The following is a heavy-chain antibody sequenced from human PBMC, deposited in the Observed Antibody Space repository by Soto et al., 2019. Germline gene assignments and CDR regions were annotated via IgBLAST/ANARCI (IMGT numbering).Heavy chain of an antibody. CDR3: ARLDIVVVVAANDAFDI. CDR1: GGSISSSSYY. D-gene: IGHD2-15*01. J-gene: IGHJ3*02. V-gene: IGHV4-39*01. CDR2: IYYSGST. Sequence: QLQLQESGPGLVKPSETLSLTCTVSGGSISSSSYYWGWIRQPPGKGLEWCGSIYYSGSTYYNPSLKSRVTISVDTSKHQFSLKLSSVTAAATAVYYCARLDIVVVVAANDAFDIWGQGTMVTVSS.